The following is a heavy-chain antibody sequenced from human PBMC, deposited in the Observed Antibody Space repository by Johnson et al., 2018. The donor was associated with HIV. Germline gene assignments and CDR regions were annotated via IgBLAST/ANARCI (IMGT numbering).Heavy chain of an antibody. CDR2: IDWNGGRQ. D-gene: IGHD3-22*01. J-gene: IGHJ3*02. V-gene: IGHV3-20*04. Sequence: VQLVESGGGVVRPGGSLRLSCAASGFTFSGYDMHWVRQAIGKSLEWVSGIDWNGGRQGYVDSVKGRFTISRDNAKNSLYLEMSNLRFEDTAVYYCARDGVYSSPHDAFDIWGEGTMVIVSS. CDR1: GFTFSGYD. CDR3: ARDGVYSSPHDAFDI.